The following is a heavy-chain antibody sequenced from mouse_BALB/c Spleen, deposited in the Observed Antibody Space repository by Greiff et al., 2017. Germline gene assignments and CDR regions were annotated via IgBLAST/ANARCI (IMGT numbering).Heavy chain of an antibody. V-gene: IGHV5-9-4*01. CDR3: ARDPTGAY. Sequence: EVQVVESGGGLVKPGGSLKLSCAASGFTFSSYAMSWVRQSPEKRLEWVAEISSGGSYTYYPDTVTGRFTISRDNAKNTLYLEMSSLRSEDTAMYYCARDPTGAYWGQGTLVTVSA. CDR1: GFTFSSYA. CDR2: ISSGGSYT. J-gene: IGHJ3*01. D-gene: IGHD2-10*01.